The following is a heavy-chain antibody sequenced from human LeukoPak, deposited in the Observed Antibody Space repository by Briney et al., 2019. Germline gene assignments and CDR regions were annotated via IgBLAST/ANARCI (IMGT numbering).Heavy chain of an antibody. CDR2: IRYDGSDK. CDR1: GFVFSTYG. J-gene: IGHJ5*02. D-gene: IGHD3-9*01. Sequence: GGSLRLSCAASGFVFSTYGMHWVRQAPGKGLSWVAFIRYDGSDKFYGDSVKGRFTISRDDSKSTLFLQMNSLRPEDTAIYYCARGDFTISNWFAHWGQGTLVTVSS. V-gene: IGHV3-30*02. CDR3: ARGDFTISNWFAH.